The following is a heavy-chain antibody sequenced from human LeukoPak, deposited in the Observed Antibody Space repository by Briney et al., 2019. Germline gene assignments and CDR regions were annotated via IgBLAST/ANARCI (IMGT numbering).Heavy chain of an antibody. V-gene: IGHV4-59*08. D-gene: IGHD3-22*01. CDR3: ARRYYYDSSGYSVQTYYFDY. CDR2: IYYSGST. Sequence: SETLSLTCTVSGGSISSYYWSWIWQPPGKGLEWIGYIYYSGSTNYNPSLKSRVTISVDTFKNQFSLKLSSVTAADTSVYYCARRYYYDSSGYSVQTYYFDYWGQGTLVTVSS. CDR1: GGSISSYY. J-gene: IGHJ4*02.